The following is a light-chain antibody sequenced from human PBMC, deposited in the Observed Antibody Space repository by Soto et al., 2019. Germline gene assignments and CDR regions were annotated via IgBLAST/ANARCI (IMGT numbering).Light chain of an antibody. CDR3: SSYTITSTLV. Sequence: QSVLTQPASVSGSPGQSITISCTGTSSDVGGYNYVSWYQQHPGKAPKLMIYDVSNRPSGVSNRFFGSKSGNTASLTISGLQAEDEADYYCSSYTITSTLVFGTATKLTVL. CDR2: DVS. V-gene: IGLV2-14*01. CDR1: SSDVGGYNY. J-gene: IGLJ1*01.